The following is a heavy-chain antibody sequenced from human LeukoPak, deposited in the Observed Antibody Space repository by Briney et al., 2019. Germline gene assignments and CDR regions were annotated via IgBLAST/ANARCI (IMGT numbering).Heavy chain of an antibody. D-gene: IGHD3-9*01. Sequence: PSETLSLTCAVSGGSISSSNWWSWVRQPPGKGLEWTGEIYHSGSTNYNPSLKSRVTISVDKSKNQFSLKLSSVTAADTAVYYCARIYYDILTGYLRGAFDIWGQGTMVTVSS. J-gene: IGHJ3*02. CDR2: IYHSGST. CDR3: ARIYYDILTGYLRGAFDI. V-gene: IGHV4-4*02. CDR1: GGSISSSNW.